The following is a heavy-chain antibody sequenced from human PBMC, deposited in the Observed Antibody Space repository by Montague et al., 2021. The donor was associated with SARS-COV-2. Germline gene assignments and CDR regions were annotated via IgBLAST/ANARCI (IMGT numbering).Heavy chain of an antibody. D-gene: IGHD3-22*01. CDR2: IYYSGST. CDR3: ASPTYYYDSSGSDAFDI. CDR1: GGSISSSSYY. V-gene: IGHV4-39*01. Sequence: SETLSLTCTVSGGSISSSSYYWGWIRQPPGKGLDWIGSIYYSGSTYYNPSLKIRVTISVDTSKNQFSLKLSSVTAADTAVYYCASPTYYYDSSGSDAFDIWGQGTMVTVSS. J-gene: IGHJ3*02.